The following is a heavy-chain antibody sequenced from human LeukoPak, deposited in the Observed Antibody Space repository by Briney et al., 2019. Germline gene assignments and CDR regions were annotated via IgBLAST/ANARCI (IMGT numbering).Heavy chain of an antibody. V-gene: IGHV4-34*01. CDR2: INHSGST. CDR3: AMGSITMVRGVTNTHYYYYGMDV. Sequence: PSETLSLTCAVYGGSFSGYYWSWIRQPPGKGLEWIGEINHSGSTNYNPSLKSRVTISVDTPKNQFSLKLSSVTAADTAVYYCAMGSITMVRGVTNTHYYYYGMDVWGQGTTVTVSS. CDR1: GGSFSGYY. D-gene: IGHD3-10*01. J-gene: IGHJ6*02.